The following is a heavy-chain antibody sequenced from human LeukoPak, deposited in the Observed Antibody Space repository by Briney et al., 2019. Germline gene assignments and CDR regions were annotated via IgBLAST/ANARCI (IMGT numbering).Heavy chain of an antibody. J-gene: IGHJ4*02. CDR2: INHSGST. V-gene: IGHV4-34*01. CDR1: GGSFSGYY. Sequence: SETLSLTCTVYGGSFSGYYWSWIRQPPGKGLEWIGEINHSGSTNYNPSLKSRVTISVDTSKNQFSLKLSSVTAADTAVYYCARGGDSSGYYYPVFDYWGQGTLVTVSS. CDR3: ARGGDSSGYYYPVFDY. D-gene: IGHD3-22*01.